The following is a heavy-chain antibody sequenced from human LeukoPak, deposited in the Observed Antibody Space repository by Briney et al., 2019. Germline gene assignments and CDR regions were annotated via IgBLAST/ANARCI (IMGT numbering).Heavy chain of an antibody. V-gene: IGHV3-23*01. J-gene: IGHJ4*02. CDR3: ATAYITTWFWGLEL. D-gene: IGHD3-16*01. CDR1: GFTFSSYA. Sequence: GGSLRLSCAASGFTFSSYAMTWVRQAPGRGLEWVSSIRGSGDSIYYADSVKGRFTLSRENSKSTMFLQMNSLRAEDTAIYYCATAYITTWFWGLELWGQGTLVTVSS. CDR2: IRGSGDSI.